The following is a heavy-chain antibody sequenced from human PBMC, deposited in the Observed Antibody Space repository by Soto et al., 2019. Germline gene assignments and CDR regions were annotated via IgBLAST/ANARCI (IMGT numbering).Heavy chain of an antibody. J-gene: IGHJ4*02. D-gene: IGHD6-19*01. Sequence: GGSLRLSCAASGFTFSSYWMSWVRQAPGKGLEWVANIKQDGSEKYYVDSVKGRFTISRDNAKNSLYLQMNSLRAEDTAVYYCARSLSEGYSSGCFGYWGQGTLVTVSS. CDR1: GFTFSSYW. CDR3: ARSLSEGYSSGCFGY. CDR2: IKQDGSEK. V-gene: IGHV3-7*01.